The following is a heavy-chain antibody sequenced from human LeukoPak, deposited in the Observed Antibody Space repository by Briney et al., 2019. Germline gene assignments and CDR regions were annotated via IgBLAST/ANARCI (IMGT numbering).Heavy chain of an antibody. CDR1: GGSISSSSYY. J-gene: IGHJ6*02. Sequence: SETLSLTCTVSGGSISSSSYYWGWIRQPPGKGLEWIGSIYYSGSTYYNPSLKSRVTISVDTSKNQFSLKLSSVTAADTAVYYCARHPNYDFWSLEYYYGMGVWGQGTTVTVSS. CDR2: IYYSGST. V-gene: IGHV4-39*01. D-gene: IGHD3-3*01. CDR3: ARHPNYDFWSLEYYYGMGV.